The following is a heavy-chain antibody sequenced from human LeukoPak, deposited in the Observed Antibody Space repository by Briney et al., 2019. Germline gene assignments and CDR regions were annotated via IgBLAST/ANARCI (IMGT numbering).Heavy chain of an antibody. J-gene: IGHJ4*02. CDR2: ISYDGSVK. Sequence: GGSLRLSCAASGFTLSSYAMHWVRQAPGKGLEWVAVISYDGSVKYYADSVKGRFTISRDNSKNTLCLQMNSLRAEDTAVYYCARGELKDTAMVIADYWGQGTLVTVSS. CDR1: GFTLSSYA. CDR3: ARGELKDTAMVIADY. D-gene: IGHD5-18*01. V-gene: IGHV3-30-3*01.